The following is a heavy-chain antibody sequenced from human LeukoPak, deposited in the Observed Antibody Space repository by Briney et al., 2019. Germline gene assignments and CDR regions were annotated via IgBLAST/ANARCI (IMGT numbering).Heavy chain of an antibody. J-gene: IGHJ4*02. CDR2: MNPNSGNT. D-gene: IGHD5-18*01. CDR3: ARGGRYSYGKALGY. Sequence: ASVKVSCKASGYTFTGYDINWVRQATGQGLEWMGWMNPNSGNTDYAQKFQGRVTMTRNTSISTAYMELSSLRSEDTAVYYCARGGRYSYGKALGYWGQGTLVTVSS. V-gene: IGHV1-8*01. CDR1: GYTFTGYD.